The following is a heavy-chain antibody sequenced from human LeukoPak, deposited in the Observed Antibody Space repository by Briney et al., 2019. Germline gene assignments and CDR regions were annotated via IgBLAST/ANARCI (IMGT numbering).Heavy chain of an antibody. V-gene: IGHV4-39*07. CDR2: MYHNGST. CDR3: ARVVGYHPSGYFDY. Sequence: PSETLSLTCTVSGGSISSISYYWGWIRQPPGKGLEWIGSMYHNGSTYYNPSLKSRVTISVDTSKNQFSLKLSSVTAADTAVYYCARVVGYHPSGYFDYWGQGTLVTVSS. J-gene: IGHJ4*02. CDR1: GGSISSISYY. D-gene: IGHD1-26*01.